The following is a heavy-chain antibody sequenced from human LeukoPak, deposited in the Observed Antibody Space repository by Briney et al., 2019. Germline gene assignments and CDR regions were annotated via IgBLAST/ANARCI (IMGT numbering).Heavy chain of an antibody. V-gene: IGHV3-30-3*01. CDR2: ISYDGSNK. J-gene: IGHJ3*02. Sequence: GRSLRLSCAASGFTFSSYAMHWVRQAPGKGLEWVAVISYDGSNKYYADSVKGRFTISRDKSKNTLYVQMNSLRAEDTAVYYCAREAEAFDIWGQGTMVTVPS. CDR1: GFTFSSYA. CDR3: AREAEAFDI.